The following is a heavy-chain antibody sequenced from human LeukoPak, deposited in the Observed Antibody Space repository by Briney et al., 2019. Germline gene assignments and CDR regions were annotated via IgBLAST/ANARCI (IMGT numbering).Heavy chain of an antibody. Sequence: GGSLRLSCAASGFTFSTSWMHWVRQAPGKGLVWVSRINNDGGGTNYADSVKGRFTISRDNARHTLYLQMNSLRAEDTAVYYCARPYVSTRNVFAVWGQGTVVTVSS. CDR2: INNDGGGT. D-gene: IGHD2-8*01. V-gene: IGHV3-74*01. CDR1: GFTFSTSW. J-gene: IGHJ3*01. CDR3: ARPYVSTRNVFAV.